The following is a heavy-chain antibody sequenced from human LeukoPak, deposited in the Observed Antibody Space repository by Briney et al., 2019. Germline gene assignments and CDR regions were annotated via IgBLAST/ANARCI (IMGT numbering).Heavy chain of an antibody. Sequence: ASVKVSCKASGYTFTDYYIHWVRQAPGQGLEWMGWINPNSGGTNYAQEFQGRVTLTRDTSISTVYMEVSRLRSDDTAVYYCARDGSLDVWGQGTTVTVSS. CDR2: INPNSGGT. J-gene: IGHJ6*02. D-gene: IGHD1-26*01. CDR3: ARDGSLDV. CDR1: GYTFTDYY. V-gene: IGHV1-2*02.